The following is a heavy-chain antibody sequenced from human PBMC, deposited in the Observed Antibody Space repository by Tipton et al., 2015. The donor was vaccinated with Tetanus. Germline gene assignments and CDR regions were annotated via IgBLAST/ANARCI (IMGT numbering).Heavy chain of an antibody. V-gene: IGHV3-33*01. CDR2: SWYDGTDK. CDR1: GFIFSSYG. D-gene: IGHD2-15*01. Sequence: SLRLSCAASGFIFSSYGIHWVRQAPGKGLEWVAVSWYDGTDKYYADSVKGRFTISRDNSKNTLYLQMNSLRAEDTAVYYCAREADCSGGSCFAGGFDTWGRGTQVTASS. CDR3: AREADCSGGSCFAGGFDT. J-gene: IGHJ4*02.